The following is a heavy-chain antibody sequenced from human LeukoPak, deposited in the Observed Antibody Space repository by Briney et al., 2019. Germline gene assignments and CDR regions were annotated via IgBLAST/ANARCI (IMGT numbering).Heavy chain of an antibody. CDR3: ARDTRGSYNYYYYMDV. CDR2: ISYDGSDK. CDR1: GFTFSSYA. V-gene: IGHV3-30*04. Sequence: PGRSLRLSCAASGFTFSSYAMNWVRQAPGKGLECVAVISYDGSDKYYADSVKGRFTISRDNSKNTLYLQMNSLRAEDTAVYYCARDTRGSYNYYYYMDVWGKGTTVTVSS. D-gene: IGHD1-26*01. J-gene: IGHJ6*03.